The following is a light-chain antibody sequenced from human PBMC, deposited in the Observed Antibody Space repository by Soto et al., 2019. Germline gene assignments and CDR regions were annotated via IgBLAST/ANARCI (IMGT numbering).Light chain of an antibody. CDR2: GTS. Sequence: TKSPATVPASIGDRVNIAGRASQSISNTYLAWYHQKPGQAPRLLIYGTSSRATGIPDRFSGSGSGTDFTLTITILEPEDFAVYYCQQFGDSPWTFGQGTKVDIK. V-gene: IGKV3-20*01. CDR3: QQFGDSPWT. CDR1: QSISNTY. J-gene: IGKJ1*01.